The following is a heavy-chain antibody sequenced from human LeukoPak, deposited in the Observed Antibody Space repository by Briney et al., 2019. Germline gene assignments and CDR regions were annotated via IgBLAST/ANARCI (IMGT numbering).Heavy chain of an antibody. V-gene: IGHV4-39*07. J-gene: IGHJ4*02. D-gene: IGHD3-3*01. CDR2: IYYSGST. Sequence: SETLSLTCTVSGGSISSSSYYWGWIRQPPGKGLEWIGSIYYSGSTYYNPSLKSRVTISVDTSKNQFSLKLSSVTAADTAVYYCARIGFWSRFDYWGQGTLVTVSS. CDR1: GGSISSSSYY. CDR3: ARIGFWSRFDY.